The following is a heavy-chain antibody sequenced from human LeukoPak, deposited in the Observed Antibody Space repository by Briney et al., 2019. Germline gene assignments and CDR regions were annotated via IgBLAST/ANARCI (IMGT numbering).Heavy chain of an antibody. J-gene: IGHJ6*03. D-gene: IGHD6-13*01. V-gene: IGHV3-21*01. CDR3: ARDLRDSSSWYWYYYYMDV. CDR2: ISSSSSYI. Sequence: NPGGSLRLSCAASGFTFSSYSMNWVRQAPGKGLEWVSSISSSSSYIYYADSVKGRFTISRDNAKNSLYLQMNSLRVEDTAVYYCARDLRDSSSWYWYYYYMDVWGKGTTVTVSS. CDR1: GFTFSSYS.